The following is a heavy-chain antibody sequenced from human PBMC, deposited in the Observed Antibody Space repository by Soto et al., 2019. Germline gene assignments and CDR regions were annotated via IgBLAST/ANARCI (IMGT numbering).Heavy chain of an antibody. CDR2: IYPGDSDT. D-gene: IGHD1-1*01. CDR3: ARSRYNGNDLGAFDI. CDR1: GYSFTSYW. V-gene: IGHV5-51*01. Sequence: GESLKISCKGSGYSFTSYWIGWVRQMPGKGLEWMGIIYPGDSDTRYSPTFQGQVTNSADKSISTAYLQWSSLKASDTAMYYCARSRYNGNDLGAFDIWGQGTMVSVS. J-gene: IGHJ3*02.